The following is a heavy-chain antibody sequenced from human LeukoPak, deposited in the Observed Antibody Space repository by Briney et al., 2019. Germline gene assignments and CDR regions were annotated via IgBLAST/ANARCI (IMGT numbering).Heavy chain of an antibody. CDR1: GFTFSSNY. Sequence: GGSLRLSCAASGFTFSSNYMSWVRQAPGKGLEWVSVIYSGGSTYYADFVKGRFTISRDNSKNTLYLQMNSLRAEDTAVYYCARVVLRPSVYFDYWGQGTLVTVSS. V-gene: IGHV3-53*01. CDR2: IYSGGST. D-gene: IGHD2/OR15-2a*01. CDR3: ARVVLRPSVYFDY. J-gene: IGHJ4*02.